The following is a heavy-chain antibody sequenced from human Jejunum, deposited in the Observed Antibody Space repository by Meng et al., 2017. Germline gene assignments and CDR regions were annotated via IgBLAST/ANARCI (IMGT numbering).Heavy chain of an antibody. Sequence: QVQLIPSGAEVKKPGASLKVSCKAPGDRFTSFGITWVRQAPGQGLEWMGWISTYNGQTNLAQKFQDRVTMTTDTSTTTVYMELRSLRSDDTAVYYCARDGVSYTMVRGPTYWGQGTLVTVSS. CDR2: ISTYNGQT. J-gene: IGHJ4*02. CDR1: GDRFTSFG. D-gene: IGHD3-10*01. V-gene: IGHV1-18*01. CDR3: ARDGVSYTMVRGPTY.